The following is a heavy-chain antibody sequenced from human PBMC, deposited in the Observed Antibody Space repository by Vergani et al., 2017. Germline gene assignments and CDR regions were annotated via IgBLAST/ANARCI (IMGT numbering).Heavy chain of an antibody. CDR3: PRSPYYYDLDP. D-gene: IGHD3-22*01. J-gene: IGHJ5*02. CDR1: GFTFSSYA. V-gene: IGHV3-30-3*01. Sequence: QVQLVESGGGVVQPGRSLRLSCAASGFTFSSYAMHWVRQAPGKGLEWVAVISYDGSNKYYADSVKGRFTISRDNSKNTLYLQMNSLRAEDTAVYYCPRSPYYYDLDPWGQGTLVTVSS. CDR2: ISYDGSNK.